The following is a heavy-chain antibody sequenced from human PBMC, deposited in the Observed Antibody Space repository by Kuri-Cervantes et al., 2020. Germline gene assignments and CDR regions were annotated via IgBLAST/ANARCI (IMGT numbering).Heavy chain of an antibody. V-gene: IGHV4-34*01. Sequence: SETLSLTCAVYGGSFSGYYWSWIRQPPGKGLEWIGEINHSGSTNYNPSLKSRVTISVDTSKNQFSLKLSSVTAADTAVYYCATKGKWDLRGEFYFDHWGQGTLVTVSS. CDR2: INHSGST. CDR1: GGSFSGYY. D-gene: IGHD1-26*01. J-gene: IGHJ4*02. CDR3: ATKGKWDLRGEFYFDH.